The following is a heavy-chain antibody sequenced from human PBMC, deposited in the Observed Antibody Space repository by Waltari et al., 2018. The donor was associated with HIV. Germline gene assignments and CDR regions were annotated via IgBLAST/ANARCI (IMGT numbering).Heavy chain of an antibody. Sequence: QVQLVQSGAEVKKPGASVKVSCKVSGYTLTELSMPWVRQAPGKGLEWMGGFDPEDGETIYAQKFQGRVTMTEDTSTDTAYMELSSLRSEDTAVYYCATDGVAGASKDVRYYYYGMDVWGQGTTVTVSS. D-gene: IGHD6-19*01. CDR2: FDPEDGET. V-gene: IGHV1-24*01. J-gene: IGHJ6*02. CDR1: GYTLTELS. CDR3: ATDGVAGASKDVRYYYYGMDV.